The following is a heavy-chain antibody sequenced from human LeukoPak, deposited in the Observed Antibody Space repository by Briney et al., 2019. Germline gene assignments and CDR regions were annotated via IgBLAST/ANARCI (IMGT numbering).Heavy chain of an antibody. V-gene: IGHV1-18*01. D-gene: IGHD6-19*01. CDR2: ISGYNGNT. Sequence: ASVKVSCKASGYTFTIYGISWVRQAPGQGLEWMGWISGYNGNTNYAQKIQGRVTMTTDTSTSTAYMELRSLRSDDTAVYYCARNGYSSGWYYFDYWGQGTLVTVSS. J-gene: IGHJ4*02. CDR1: GYTFTIYG. CDR3: ARNGYSSGWYYFDY.